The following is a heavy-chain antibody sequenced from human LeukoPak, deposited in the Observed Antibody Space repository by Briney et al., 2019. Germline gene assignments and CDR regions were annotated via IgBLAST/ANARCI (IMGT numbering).Heavy chain of an antibody. V-gene: IGHV4-61*01. D-gene: IGHD3-10*01. CDR1: GGSVSSGSYY. CDR3: ASNRAVYGSGSYYPIKFFVDV. Sequence: SETLSLTCTVSGGSVSSGSYYWSWIRQPPGKGLEWIGYIYYSGSTNYNPSLKSRVTISVDTSKNQFSLKLSSVTAADTAVYYCASNRAVYGSGSYYPIKFFVDVWGKGTTVTVSS. CDR2: IYYSGST. J-gene: IGHJ6*04.